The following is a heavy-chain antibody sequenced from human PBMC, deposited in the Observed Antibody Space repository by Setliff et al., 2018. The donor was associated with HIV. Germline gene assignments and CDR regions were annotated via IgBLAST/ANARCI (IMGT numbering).Heavy chain of an antibody. J-gene: IGHJ4*02. CDR2: IFHTGST. V-gene: IGHV4-39*07. CDR3: ARVDYYGSGSYSKHVDY. CDR1: GASINRGDY. D-gene: IGHD3-10*01. Sequence: PSETLSLTCSVSGASINRGDYHWNWIRQPPGKGLEWIGEIFHTGSTNYNPSLKSRVTISVDKSKNQFSLKLSSVTAADTAVYYCARVDYYGSGSYSKHVDYWGQGTLVTSPQ.